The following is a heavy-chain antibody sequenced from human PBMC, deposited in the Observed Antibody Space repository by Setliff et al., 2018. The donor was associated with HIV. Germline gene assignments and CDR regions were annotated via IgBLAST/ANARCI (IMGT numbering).Heavy chain of an antibody. Sequence: SETLSLTCTVSGGSISNSRYYWAWIRQPPGKGLEYIGSIHYNEKTYYNPSLKSRVTISLDTSKTHFSLKLSSVTAADTAVYYCARSPGFWYFDLWGPGTLVTVSS. CDR1: GGSISNSRYY. CDR2: IHYNEKT. J-gene: IGHJ2*01. CDR3: ARSPGFWYFDL. V-gene: IGHV4-39*07.